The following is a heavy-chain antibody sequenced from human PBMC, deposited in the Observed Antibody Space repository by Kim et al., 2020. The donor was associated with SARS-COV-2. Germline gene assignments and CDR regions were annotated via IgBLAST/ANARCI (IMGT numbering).Heavy chain of an antibody. CDR2: ISGSGGST. CDR3: AKGAYYYDSSGYYYYFDY. CDR1: GFTFSSYA. D-gene: IGHD3-22*01. V-gene: IGHV3-23*01. Sequence: GGSLRLSCAASGFTFSSYAMSWVRQAPGKGLEWVSAISGSGGSTYYADSVKGRFTISRDNSKNTLYLQMNSLRAEDTAVYYCAKGAYYYDSSGYYYYFDYWGQGTLVTVSS. J-gene: IGHJ4*02.